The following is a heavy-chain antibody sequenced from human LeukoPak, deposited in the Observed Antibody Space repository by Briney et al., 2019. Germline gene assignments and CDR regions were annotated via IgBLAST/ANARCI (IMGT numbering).Heavy chain of an antibody. CDR3: ARGPLRFQASEPFDP. V-gene: IGHV4-34*01. D-gene: IGHD3-3*01. Sequence: SETLSLTCAVYGGSFSGYYWSWIRQPPGKGLEWIGEIDHSGSTNYNPSLKSRVTISVDTSKNQFSLKLSSVTAADTAVYYCARGPLRFQASEPFDPWGQGTLVTVSS. CDR1: GGSFSGYY. CDR2: IDHSGST. J-gene: IGHJ5*02.